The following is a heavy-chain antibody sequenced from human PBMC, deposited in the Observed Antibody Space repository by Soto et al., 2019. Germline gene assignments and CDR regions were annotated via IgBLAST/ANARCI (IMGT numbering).Heavy chain of an antibody. CDR3: ARSIVVVTALDY. V-gene: IGHV1-69*13. CDR1: GGTFSSYA. D-gene: IGHD2-21*02. CDR2: IIPIFGTA. J-gene: IGHJ4*02. Sequence: SVKVSCKASGGTFSSYAISWVRQAPGQGLEWMGGIIPIFGTANYAQKFQGRVTITADESTSTAYMELSSLRSEDTAVYYCARSIVVVTALDYWGQGTLFTVSS.